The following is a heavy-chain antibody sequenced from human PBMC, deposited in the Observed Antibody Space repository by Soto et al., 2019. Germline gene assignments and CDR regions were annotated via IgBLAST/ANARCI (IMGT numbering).Heavy chain of an antibody. CDR3: ASAGRYCSSTSCYGLFDF. J-gene: IGHJ4*02. Sequence: QLQLQESGPGLVKPSETLSLTCTVSGGSISSSSYYWGWIRQPLGKGLEWIGSIYYSGSTYYNPSLKSRVTISVDTSKNQFSLKLSSVTAADTAVYYCASAGRYCSSTSCYGLFDFWGQGTLVTVSS. CDR1: GGSISSSSYY. V-gene: IGHV4-39*01. CDR2: IYYSGST. D-gene: IGHD2-2*01.